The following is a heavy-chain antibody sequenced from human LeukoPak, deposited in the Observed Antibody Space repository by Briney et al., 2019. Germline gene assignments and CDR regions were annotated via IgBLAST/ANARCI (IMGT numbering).Heavy chain of an antibody. CDR3: AKTVSGSHSYQGGDY. J-gene: IGHJ4*02. CDR1: GFTFSSYA. Sequence: PGGSLRLSCAASGFTFSSYAMSWVRQAPAKGLEWVSVISGSGVSTYYADSVKGRFTISRDNSKNTLYLQMNSLRAEDTAVYFCAKTVSGSHSYQGGDYWGQGTLVTVST. D-gene: IGHD3-16*02. V-gene: IGHV3-23*01. CDR2: ISGSGVST.